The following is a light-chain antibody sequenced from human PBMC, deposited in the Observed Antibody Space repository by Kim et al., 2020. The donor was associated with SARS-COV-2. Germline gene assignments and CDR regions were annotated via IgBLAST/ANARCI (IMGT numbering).Light chain of an antibody. CDR1: QKIAGF. Sequence: DIQMTQSPSSLSASVGDRVTMTCRSSQKIAGFVSWYQVKPGKAPRLLIFTASTLQGGVPSRFTGSGSGADFTLTISSLQAEDCAIHYCQQTYDPPLTFGGGTKLEI. J-gene: IGKJ4*01. CDR2: TAS. V-gene: IGKV1-39*01. CDR3: QQTYDPPLT.